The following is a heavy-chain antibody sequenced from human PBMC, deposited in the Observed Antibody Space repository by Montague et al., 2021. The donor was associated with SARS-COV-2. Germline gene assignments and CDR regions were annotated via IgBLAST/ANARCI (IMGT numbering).Heavy chain of an antibody. CDR1: GDSVASNSAT. CDR3: TSGREGNYNVMDV. J-gene: IGHJ6*02. CDR2: TYYRSKWYN. V-gene: IGHV6-1*01. D-gene: IGHD1-1*01. Sequence: CAISGDSVASNSATWNWVRQSPSRGLEWLGRTYYRSKWYNDYAVSVRGRVTINPDTSKNQISLQLNSVTPEDTAMYYCTSGREGNYNVMDVWGQGTTVTVSS.